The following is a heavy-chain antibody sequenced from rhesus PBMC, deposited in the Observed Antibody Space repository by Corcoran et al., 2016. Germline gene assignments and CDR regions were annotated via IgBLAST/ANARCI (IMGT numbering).Heavy chain of an antibody. CDR2: ISICRST. D-gene: IGHD2-2*01. Sequence: VEQLGESGGALVQPGASLRLSCAASEFTFISYDMHWVRQAPGKGLERVSAISICRSTYYPDSVKGLFTISRDNAKNSLYLQMNSLRAEDTAVYYCARGIRDYYGLDSWGQGVVVTVSS. J-gene: IGHJ6*01. CDR1: EFTFISYD. CDR3: ARGIRDYYGLDS. V-gene: IGHV3-132*02.